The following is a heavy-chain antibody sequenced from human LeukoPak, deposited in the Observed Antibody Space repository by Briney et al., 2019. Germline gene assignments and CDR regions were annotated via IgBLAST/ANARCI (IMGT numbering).Heavy chain of an antibody. J-gene: IGHJ6*02. Sequence: GGSLRLSCAASGFSFSNAWMSWVRQAPGKGLEWVGRIKSKTDGGTTDYAAPVKGRFTISRDDSKITLYLQMNSLKTEDTAVYYCSTGPPSITMMVNLAGMDVWGQGNTVTVSS. D-gene: IGHD3-22*01. CDR2: IKSKTDGGTT. V-gene: IGHV3-15*01. CDR1: GFSFSNAW. CDR3: STGPPSITMMVNLAGMDV.